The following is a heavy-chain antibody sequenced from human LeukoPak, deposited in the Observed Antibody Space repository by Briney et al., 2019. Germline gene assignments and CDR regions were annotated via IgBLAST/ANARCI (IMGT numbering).Heavy chain of an antibody. D-gene: IGHD6-6*01. J-gene: IGHJ4*02. Sequence: PGGSLRLSCAASGFTFSSYSMNWVRQAPGKGLEWVSSISSSSSYIYYADSVKGRFTISRDNAKNSLYLQMNSLRAEDTAVYYCAKDYSSSFYVPGFDYWGQGTLVTVSS. V-gene: IGHV3-21*01. CDR2: ISSSSSYI. CDR3: AKDYSSSFYVPGFDY. CDR1: GFTFSSYS.